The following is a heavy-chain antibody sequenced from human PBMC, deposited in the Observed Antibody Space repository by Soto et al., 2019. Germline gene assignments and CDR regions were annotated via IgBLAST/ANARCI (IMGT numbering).Heavy chain of an antibody. CDR3: ARALSSSDGDYYYYYGMDV. D-gene: IGHD6-25*01. Sequence: ASVKVSCKASGYTFTSYYMRWVRQAPGQGLEWMGIINPSGGSTSYAQKFQGRVTMTRDTSTSTVYMELSSLRSEDTAVYYCARALSSSDGDYYYYYGMDVWGQGTTVTVSS. CDR2: INPSGGST. V-gene: IGHV1-46*01. J-gene: IGHJ6*02. CDR1: GYTFTSYY.